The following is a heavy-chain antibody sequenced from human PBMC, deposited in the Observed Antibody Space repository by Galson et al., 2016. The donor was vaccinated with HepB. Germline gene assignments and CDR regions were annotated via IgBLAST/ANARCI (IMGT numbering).Heavy chain of an antibody. CDR3: AKVPSMVRGF. J-gene: IGHJ3*01. V-gene: IGHV3-30*18. Sequence: SLRLSCAASGFRFSTYAMHWVRQAPGKGLEWVALISYDGSYSSYADSVKGRFTISRDNSKKTLYLQMNSLRAEDTAVYYCAKVPSMVRGFWGQGTMVTVSS. CDR1: GFRFSTYA. D-gene: IGHD3-10*01. CDR2: ISYDGSYS.